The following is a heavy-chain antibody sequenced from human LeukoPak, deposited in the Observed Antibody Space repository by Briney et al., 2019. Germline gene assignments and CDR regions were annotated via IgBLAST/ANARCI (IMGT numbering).Heavy chain of an antibody. Sequence: GGSLRLSCTASGFIASSYGMHWVRQAPGKGLEWVAAISYDGRNKEYVDSVKGRFTISRDNSKNTLYLQMNSLRAEDTAVYYCAKDQLHCSGGSCPLGWFDPWGQGTLVTVSS. CDR3: AKDQLHCSGGSCPLGWFDP. CDR2: ISYDGRNK. CDR1: GFIASSYG. D-gene: IGHD2-15*01. J-gene: IGHJ5*02. V-gene: IGHV3-30*18.